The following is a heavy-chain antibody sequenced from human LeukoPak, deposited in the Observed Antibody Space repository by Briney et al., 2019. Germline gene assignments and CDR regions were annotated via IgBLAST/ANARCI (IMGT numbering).Heavy chain of an antibody. CDR1: GFTFSDYY. V-gene: IGHV3-11*01. CDR3: AREGATDFDS. D-gene: IGHD1-26*01. Sequence: SGGSLRLSCVVSGFTFSDYYMSWIRQAPGKGPEWVSYISSSGRNINYADSVKGRFTVSRDNAKNSLFLHMSDLKAEDTAVYYCAREGATDFDSWGQGTLVIVSS. J-gene: IGHJ4*02. CDR2: ISSSGRNI.